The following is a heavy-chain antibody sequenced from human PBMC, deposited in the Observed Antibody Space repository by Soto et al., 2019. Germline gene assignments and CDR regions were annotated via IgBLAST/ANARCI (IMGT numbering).Heavy chain of an antibody. D-gene: IGHD3-16*01. CDR1: ARTFRTFG. J-gene: IGHJ4*02. V-gene: IGHV1-69*13. CDR3: ARTAPMDAGDKYYYDF. CDR2: IIPFFGTA. Sequence: SGKVSCKTSARTFRTFGISWERQAPGQGLEWMGGIIPFFGTAEYSQKFEDRITITADESTNTVYMDLRSLTSEDTAIYYCARTAPMDAGDKYYYDFWGQGALVTVSS.